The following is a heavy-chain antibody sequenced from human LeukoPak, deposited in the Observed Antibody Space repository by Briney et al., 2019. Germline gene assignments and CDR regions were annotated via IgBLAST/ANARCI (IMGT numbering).Heavy chain of an antibody. Sequence: SQTLSLTCALSGDRVSSNSAAWHWVRQSPSRGLEWLGRTYYRSKWYNDYAVSVKSRITINPDTSKNQFSLQLNSVTPEDTAVYYCVRDSGWNLDYWGQGTLVTVSS. CDR1: GDRVSSNSAA. D-gene: IGHD1-1*01. CDR2: TYYRSKWYN. CDR3: VRDSGWNLDY. V-gene: IGHV6-1*01. J-gene: IGHJ4*02.